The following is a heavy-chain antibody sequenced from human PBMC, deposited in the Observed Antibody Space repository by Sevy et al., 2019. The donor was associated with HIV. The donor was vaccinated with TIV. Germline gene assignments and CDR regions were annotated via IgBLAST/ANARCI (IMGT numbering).Heavy chain of an antibody. CDR1: GGSFKSDGNA. CDR3: ARHSGQWLVYYYFDL. CDR2: IYHTGST. Sequence: SETLSLTCAVSGGSFKSDGNAWSWIRQAPGKSLVWIGYIYHTGSTFYNPSLESRVTISVDRSKNQLSLRLRSVTAADTAVYYCARHSGQWLVYYYFDLWGRGTLVTVSS. D-gene: IGHD6-19*01. J-gene: IGHJ2*01. V-gene: IGHV4-30-2*01.